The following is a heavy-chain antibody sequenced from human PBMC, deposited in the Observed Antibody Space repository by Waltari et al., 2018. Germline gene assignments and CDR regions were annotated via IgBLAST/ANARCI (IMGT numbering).Heavy chain of an antibody. CDR3: ARRIEYYYDSSGYFYFDY. V-gene: IGHV4-39*01. CDR1: GGSISSSSYY. D-gene: IGHD3-22*01. J-gene: IGHJ4*02. Sequence: QLQLQESGPGLVKPSETLSLTCTVSGGSISSSSYYWGWFRQPPGQGLEWIGSIYYSGSTYYNPSLKSRVTISVDTSKNQFSLKLSSVTAADTAVYYCARRIEYYYDSSGYFYFDYWGQGTLVTVSS. CDR2: IYYSGST.